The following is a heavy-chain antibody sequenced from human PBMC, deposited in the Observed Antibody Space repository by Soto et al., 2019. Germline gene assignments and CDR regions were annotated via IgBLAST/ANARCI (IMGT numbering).Heavy chain of an antibody. D-gene: IGHD1-26*01. CDR3: VREDGKVGTNSAFDY. J-gene: IGHJ4*02. V-gene: IGHV3-21*01. Sequence: GGSLRLSCASSGFTFSTYTMNWVRQAPGKGLEWVSSINGRGNYIYYAESVKGRVTISRDNAKNSLYLQMDRLRAEDTALYYCVREDGKVGTNSAFDYWGLGALVTVSS. CDR1: GFTFSTYT. CDR2: INGRGNYI.